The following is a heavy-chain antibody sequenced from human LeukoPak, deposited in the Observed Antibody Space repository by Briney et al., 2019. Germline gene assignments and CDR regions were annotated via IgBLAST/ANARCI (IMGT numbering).Heavy chain of an antibody. CDR2: IYYSGST. D-gene: IGHD6-6*01. CDR1: GDSISSAYYY. V-gene: IGHV4-61*05. J-gene: IGHJ3*01. CDR3: AREYSSSSGRRAFDF. Sequence: SETLSLTCTVSGDSISSAYYYWVWIRQPPGKGLEWIGYIYYSGSTNYNPSLKSRVTTLVDTSKNQFSLRLSSVTAADTAVYYCAREYSSSSGRRAFDFWGQGTMVTVSS.